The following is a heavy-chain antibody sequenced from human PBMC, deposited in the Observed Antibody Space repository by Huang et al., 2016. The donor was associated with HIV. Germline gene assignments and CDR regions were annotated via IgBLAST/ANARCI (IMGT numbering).Heavy chain of an antibody. Sequence: EVQLVESGGGLVQPGGSLRLSCAASGFSVSSYWMHWVGQAPGKGVLWVSRMKSDGSSTSYADTVKGRFTIARDNAKNTLYLQMNSLRAEDTAVYYCARDPRIQSWLNFFDYWGQGTLVSVSS. V-gene: IGHV3-74*01. J-gene: IGHJ4*02. CDR1: GFSVSSYW. CDR2: MKSDGSST. CDR3: ARDPRIQSWLNFFDY. D-gene: IGHD3-22*01.